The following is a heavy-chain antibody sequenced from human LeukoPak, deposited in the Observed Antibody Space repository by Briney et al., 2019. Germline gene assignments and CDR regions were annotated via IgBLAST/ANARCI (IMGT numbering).Heavy chain of an antibody. Sequence: SETLSLTCTVSGGSISSYYWSWIRQPAGKGLEWIGRIYTSASTNYNPSLKSRVTMSVDTSKNQFSPKLSSVTAADTAVYYCARDSPRDYYDSSGYYYYAFDIWGQGTMVTVSS. V-gene: IGHV4-4*07. CDR3: ARDSPRDYYDSSGYYYYAFDI. D-gene: IGHD3-22*01. J-gene: IGHJ3*02. CDR1: GGSISSYY. CDR2: IYTSAST.